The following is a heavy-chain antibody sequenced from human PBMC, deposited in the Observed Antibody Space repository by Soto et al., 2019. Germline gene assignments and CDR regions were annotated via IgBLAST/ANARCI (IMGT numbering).Heavy chain of an antibody. D-gene: IGHD3-3*01. CDR2: IYYSGST. V-gene: IGHV4-39*01. J-gene: IGHJ6*02. CDR3: ARRRTITIFGVVIGGMDV. CDR1: GGSISSSRYY. Sequence: PSETLSLTCTVSGGSISSSRYYWGWIRQPPGKGLEWIGSIYYSGSTYYNPSLKSRVTISVDTSKNQFSLKLSSVTAADTAVYYCARRRTITIFGVVIGGMDVWGQGTTVTVSS.